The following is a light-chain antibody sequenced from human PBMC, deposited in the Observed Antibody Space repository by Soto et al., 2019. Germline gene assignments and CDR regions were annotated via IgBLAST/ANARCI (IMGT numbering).Light chain of an antibody. J-gene: IGLJ2*01. Sequence: QYVLTQPPSVSGAPGQRVTISCTGSSSNIGAGYDVHWYHQLPGTAPKLLISGNSNRPSGVPDRFSGSKSGTSASLAITGLQAEDEAGYYCQSYDSSLSGSVVFGGGTKLTVL. CDR2: GNS. CDR3: QSYDSSLSGSVV. V-gene: IGLV1-40*01. CDR1: SSNIGAGYD.